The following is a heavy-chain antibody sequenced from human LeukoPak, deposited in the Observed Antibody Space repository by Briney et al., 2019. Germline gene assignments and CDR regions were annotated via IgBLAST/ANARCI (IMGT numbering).Heavy chain of an antibody. Sequence: SETLSLTCTVSGGSISSSSYYWGWIRQPPGKGLEWIGSIYYSGSTYYNPPLKSRVTISVDTSKNQFSLKLSSVTAADTAVYYCARSIAAAASALYYFDYWGQGTLVTVSS. V-gene: IGHV4-39*01. D-gene: IGHD6-13*01. CDR2: IYYSGST. J-gene: IGHJ4*02. CDR1: GGSISSSSYY. CDR3: ARSIAAAASALYYFDY.